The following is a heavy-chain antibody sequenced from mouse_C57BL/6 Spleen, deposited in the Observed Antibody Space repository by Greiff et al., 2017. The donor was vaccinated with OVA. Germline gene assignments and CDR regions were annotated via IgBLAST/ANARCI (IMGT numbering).Heavy chain of an antibody. CDR3: AGHNYYSNDGWYFDV. V-gene: IGHV5-6*01. CDR2: ISSGGSYT. CDR1: GFTFSSYG. Sequence: EVKLMESGGDLVKPGGSLKLSCAASGFTFSSYGMSWVRQTPDKRLEWVATISSGGSYTYYPDSVKGRFTLSRDNAKNTLYLQMSSLKSEDTAMYYCAGHNYYSNDGWYFDVWGTGTTVTVSS. J-gene: IGHJ1*03. D-gene: IGHD2-5*01.